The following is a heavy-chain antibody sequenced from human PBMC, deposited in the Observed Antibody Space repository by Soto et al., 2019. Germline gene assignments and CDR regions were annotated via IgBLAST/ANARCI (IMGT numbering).Heavy chain of an antibody. CDR3: AASIFYYGMDV. V-gene: IGHV5-51*01. CDR2: IYPGDSDT. J-gene: IGHJ6*02. Sequence: SGESLKISCKGSGYTFTNYWIGWVRQMPGKGPEWMGIIYPGDSDTKYNPSFQGQVTISADKSITTTYLQWSGLKASDTAIYYCAASIFYYGMDVWGQGTTVTVSS. CDR1: GYTFTNYW.